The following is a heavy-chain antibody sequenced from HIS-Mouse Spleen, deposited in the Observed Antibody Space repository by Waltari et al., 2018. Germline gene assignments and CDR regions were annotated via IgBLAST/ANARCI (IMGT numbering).Heavy chain of an antibody. D-gene: IGHD6-13*01. CDR2: IYYSGST. V-gene: IGHV4-39*07. CDR1: GGSISSRSSY. CDR3: AREIPYSSSWYDWYFDL. J-gene: IGHJ2*01. Sequence: QLQLQESGPGLVKPSEPLSLTCTVSGGSISSRSSYWVWIRPPPGKGLEWIGSIYYSGSTYYNPSLKSRVTISVDTSKNQFSLKLSSVTAADTAVYYCAREIPYSSSWYDWYFDLWGRGTLVTVSS.